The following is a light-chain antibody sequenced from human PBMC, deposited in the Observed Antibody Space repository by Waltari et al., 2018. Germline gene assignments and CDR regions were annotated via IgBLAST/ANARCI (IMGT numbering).Light chain of an antibody. Sequence: DIVMTQSPHSLAVSLGERATIRCKSSQSLLYTSTNKDYLAWYQQKSGQPPILLMSWASTRQSGVPDRFSGSGSGTDFTLTISGLQAEDVAVYYCQQFYSRPWTFGQGTKVEI. CDR3: QQFYSRPWT. V-gene: IGKV4-1*01. CDR1: QSLLYTSTNKDY. CDR2: WAS. J-gene: IGKJ1*01.